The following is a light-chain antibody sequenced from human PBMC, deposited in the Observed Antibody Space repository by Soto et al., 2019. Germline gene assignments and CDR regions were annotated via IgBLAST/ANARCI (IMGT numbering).Light chain of an antibody. Sequence: QSALTQPASVSGSPGQSITISCTGTTSDVGGYNYVSWYQQHPGRAPKLLISEVNNRPSGVSNRFSGSKSGNTASLTISGLQAEDEADYYCSSYTSGSTPCVFGTGTKVTVL. CDR2: EVN. V-gene: IGLV2-14*01. CDR1: TSDVGGYNY. J-gene: IGLJ1*01. CDR3: SSYTSGSTPCV.